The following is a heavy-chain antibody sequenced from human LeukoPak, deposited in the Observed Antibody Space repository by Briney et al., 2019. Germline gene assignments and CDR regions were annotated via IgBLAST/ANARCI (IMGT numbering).Heavy chain of an antibody. Sequence: ETLSLTCTVSGGSISSYYWSWVRQAPGKGLEWVSAISGSGGSTYYADSVKGRFTISRDNSKNTLYLQMNSLRAEDTAVYYCAKDLVPNPWGQGTLVTVSS. J-gene: IGHJ5*02. D-gene: IGHD2-2*01. CDR3: AKDLVPNP. V-gene: IGHV3-23*01. CDR2: ISGSGGST. CDR1: GGSISSYY.